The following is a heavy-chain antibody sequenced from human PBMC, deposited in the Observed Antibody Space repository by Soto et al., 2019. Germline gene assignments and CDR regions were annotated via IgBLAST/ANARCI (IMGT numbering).Heavy chain of an antibody. CDR3: ARERITIVGAVIILDSSYGMDV. J-gene: IGHJ6*02. V-gene: IGHV3-30-3*01. CDR1: GFTFSSYP. Sequence: GGSLTLSCAASGFTFSSYPMHWVRQAPGKGLEWVAVISYDGSNKYYADSVKGRFTISRDNSKNTLYLQMNSLRAEDTAGYYCARERITIVGAVIILDSSYGMDVWGLGTTVTLSS. D-gene: IGHD3-3*01. CDR2: ISYDGSNK.